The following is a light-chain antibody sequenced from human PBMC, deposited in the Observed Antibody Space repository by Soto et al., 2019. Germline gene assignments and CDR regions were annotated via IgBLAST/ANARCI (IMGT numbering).Light chain of an antibody. Sequence: VWTQSPATRSLSPGERATLFCKASQSVGIYMGWFQQKPGQAPRVLIYDATNRAGGVPARFSGSGSGTDFTLTISSLEAEDSAVYYCQQRDIWPPLTFGGGTKLEIK. V-gene: IGKV3-11*01. CDR2: DAT. CDR1: QSVGIY. CDR3: QQRDIWPPLT. J-gene: IGKJ4*01.